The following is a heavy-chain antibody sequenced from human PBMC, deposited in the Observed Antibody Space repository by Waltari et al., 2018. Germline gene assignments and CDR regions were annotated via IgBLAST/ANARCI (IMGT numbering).Heavy chain of an antibody. CDR1: GESFLGYF. CDR2: IHYSGST. V-gene: IGHV4-34*01. CDR3: ARYGEVPPNYFFDY. D-gene: IGHD2-21*01. J-gene: IGHJ4*01. Sequence: QVQLHQWGAGQLKPSETLSLTCAVSGESFLGYFWSWIRQSPGKGLEWLGAIHYSGSTNYNPTLASRLSLSVDTTKEQFSLRLTSVTAADAALYFCARYGEVPPNYFFDYWGQGTLVTVSS.